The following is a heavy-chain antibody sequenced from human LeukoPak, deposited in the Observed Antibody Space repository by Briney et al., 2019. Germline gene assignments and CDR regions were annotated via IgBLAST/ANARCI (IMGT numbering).Heavy chain of an antibody. CDR2: IYYGGST. CDR1: GGSISSGDYY. D-gene: IGHD4-17*01. J-gene: IGHJ4*02. CDR3: ARYRFGDSPRYFLDY. V-gene: IGHV4-31*03. Sequence: PSETLSLTCTVSGGSISSGDYYWSWIRQHPGRGLEWIGYIYYGGSTYYNLSLKSRLTISVDTSKNQFSLKVSSVTAADTAVYYCARYRFGDSPRYFLDYWGEGTLVFVSS.